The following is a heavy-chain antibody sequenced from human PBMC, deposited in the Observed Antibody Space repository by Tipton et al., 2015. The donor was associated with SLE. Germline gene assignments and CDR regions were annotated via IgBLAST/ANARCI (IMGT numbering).Heavy chain of an antibody. D-gene: IGHD3-10*01. Sequence: TLSLTCTVSDASITSYYWTWIRQPPGKGLEWIGYMSYSGNTKYNSSLTSRVTISADTSKNQFSLKVTSVTAADTAVYDCARLGTPGSTVAPSPDAFDIWGQGTMVTVSS. CDR1: DASITSYY. CDR2: MSYSGNT. V-gene: IGHV4-59*12. J-gene: IGHJ3*02. CDR3: ARLGTPGSTVAPSPDAFDI.